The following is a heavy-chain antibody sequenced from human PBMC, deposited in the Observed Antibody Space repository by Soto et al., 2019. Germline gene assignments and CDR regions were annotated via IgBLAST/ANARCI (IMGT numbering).Heavy chain of an antibody. V-gene: IGHV4-31*03. J-gene: IGHJ5*02. CDR3: ARSGYCSSTSCLMANWFDP. D-gene: IGHD2-2*03. CDR1: GGSISSGGYY. Sequence: SETLSLTCTVSGGSISSGGYYWSWIRQHPGKGLEWIGYIYYSGSTYYNPSLKSRVTISVDTSKNQFSLKLSSVTAADTAVYYCARSGYCSSTSCLMANWFDPWGQGTLVTVSS. CDR2: IYYSGST.